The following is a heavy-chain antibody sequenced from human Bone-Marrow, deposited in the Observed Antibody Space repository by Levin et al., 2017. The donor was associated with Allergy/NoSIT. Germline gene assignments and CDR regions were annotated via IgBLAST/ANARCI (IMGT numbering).Heavy chain of an antibody. V-gene: IGHV1-18*01. CDR1: GYTFTSYG. CDR3: ARVEGSTVVLYYGMDV. J-gene: IGHJ6*02. Sequence: GESLKISCKASGYTFTSYGISWVRQAPGQGLEWMGWISAYNGNTNYAQKLQGRVTMTTDTSMSTAYMELRSLRSDDTAVYYCARVEGSTVVLYYGMDVWGQGTTVTVSS. CDR2: ISAYNGNT. D-gene: IGHD4-23*01.